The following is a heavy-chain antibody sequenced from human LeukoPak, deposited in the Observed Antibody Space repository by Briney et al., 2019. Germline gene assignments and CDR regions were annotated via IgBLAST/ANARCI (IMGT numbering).Heavy chain of an antibody. CDR3: AKDPSYYYDSSGLN. V-gene: IGHV3-23*01. J-gene: IGHJ4*02. CDR1: GFTFSSYA. Sequence: GGSLRLSCAASGFTFSSYAMSWVRQAPGKGLEWVSAISGSGGSTYYADSVKGRFTISRDNSKNTLYLQMNSLRAEDTAVYYCAKDPSYYYDSSGLNWGQGTLVTVSS. D-gene: IGHD3-22*01. CDR2: ISGSGGST.